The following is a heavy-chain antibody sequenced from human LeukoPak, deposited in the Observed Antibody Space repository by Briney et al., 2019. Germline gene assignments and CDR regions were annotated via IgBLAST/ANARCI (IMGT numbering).Heavy chain of an antibody. J-gene: IGHJ6*03. CDR2: IYYSGST. D-gene: IGHD3-22*01. V-gene: IGHV4-61*08. CDR1: GGSISSGDYY. CDR3: ARTLGYDSRSSYYYYYYMDV. Sequence: PSETLSLTCTVSGGSISSGDYYWSWIRQPPGKGLEWIGYIYYSGSTNYNPSLKSRVTISVDTSKNQFSLKLSSVTAADTAVYYCARTLGYDSRSSYYYYYYMDVWGKGTTVTVSS.